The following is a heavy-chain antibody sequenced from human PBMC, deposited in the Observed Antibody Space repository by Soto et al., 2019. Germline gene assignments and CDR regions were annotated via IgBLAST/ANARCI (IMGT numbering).Heavy chain of an antibody. V-gene: IGHV1-18*01. CDR2: ISVSNWYT. D-gene: IGHD2-15*01. Sequence: ASVNVSWKSYGYRFATSGSNWMRQAAGQGLQWXGWISVSNWYTNYSQNLQFRVTMTADTSTTVDYMELRSMRSDDTAVYYCTRENAAAASHALDYWGHGTLVTVSS. CDR3: TRENAAAASHALDY. CDR1: GYRFATSG. J-gene: IGHJ4*01.